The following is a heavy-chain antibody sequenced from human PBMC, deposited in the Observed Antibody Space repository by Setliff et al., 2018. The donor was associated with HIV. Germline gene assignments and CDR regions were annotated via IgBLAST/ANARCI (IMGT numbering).Heavy chain of an antibody. CDR1: GDSIRDYY. D-gene: IGHD2-15*01. V-gene: IGHV4-59*01. CDR3: ARDGVGVVGSYWYFDL. J-gene: IGHJ2*01. Sequence: SETLSLTCTVSGDSIRDYYWSWIRQPPGKKLEYIGYIHYSGNSNYKPSLKSRVTMSVDTSKNQFSLRLSSVTAADTAVYYCARDGVGVVGSYWYFDLWGRGTLVTVSS. CDR2: IHYSGNS.